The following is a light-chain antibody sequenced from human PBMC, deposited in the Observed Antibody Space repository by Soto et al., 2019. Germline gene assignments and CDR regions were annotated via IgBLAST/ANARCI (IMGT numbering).Light chain of an antibody. CDR1: QSVHSN. V-gene: IGKV3-15*01. Sequence: EIVMTQSPATLSLSPGETATLSCRASQSVHSNLAWFQQHPGQAPRLLIYGVSSRATGIPVRFSGSGSGTEFTLTISSLQPEDFAVYYCQQYTDWPWGTFGGGTKVGIK. J-gene: IGKJ4*01. CDR3: QQYTDWPWGT. CDR2: GVS.